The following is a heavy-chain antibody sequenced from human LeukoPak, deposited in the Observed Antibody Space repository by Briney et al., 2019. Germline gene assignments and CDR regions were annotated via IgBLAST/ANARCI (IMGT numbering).Heavy chain of an antibody. J-gene: IGHJ6*03. V-gene: IGHV4-61*02. CDR2: IYTSGST. CDR1: GGSISSGSYY. Sequence: SQTLSLTCTVSGGSISSGSYYWSWIRQPAGKGLEWIGRIYTSGSTNYNPSLKSRVTISVDTSKNQFSLKLSSVTAVDTTVYYCAREIPNSNYQDGVDYYYYYMDVWGKGTTVTVSS. D-gene: IGHD1-7*01. CDR3: AREIPNSNYQDGVDYYYYYMDV.